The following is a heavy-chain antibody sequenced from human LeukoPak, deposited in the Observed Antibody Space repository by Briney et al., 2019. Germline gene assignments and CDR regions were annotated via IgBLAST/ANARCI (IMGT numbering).Heavy chain of an antibody. CDR1: GGLISISTHY. D-gene: IGHD1-26*01. CDR3: ARVGMGDFDY. CDR2: VFYSGTT. V-gene: IGHV4-39*01. J-gene: IGHJ4*02. Sequence: PSETLSLTCSVSGGLISISTHYWGWIRQTPGKGLEWIGSVFYSGTTYFNPSFNSRLTISIDTSKNQFSLKLRSVTAADTAVYYCARVGMGDFDYWGQGTLVTVSS.